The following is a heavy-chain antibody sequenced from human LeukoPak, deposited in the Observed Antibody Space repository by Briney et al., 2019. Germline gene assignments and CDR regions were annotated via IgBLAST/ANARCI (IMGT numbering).Heavy chain of an antibody. CDR2: IYTSGST. CDR3: ARDSLSGSNTFIDY. V-gene: IGHV4-4*07. CDR1: GGSISSYY. D-gene: IGHD1-26*01. J-gene: IGHJ4*02. Sequence: SETLSLTCTVSGGSISSYYWSWIRQPAGKGLEWIGRIYTSGSTNYNPSLKSRVTISVDKSKNQFSLKLSSVSAADTAVYYCARDSLSGSNTFIDYWGQGTLVTVAS.